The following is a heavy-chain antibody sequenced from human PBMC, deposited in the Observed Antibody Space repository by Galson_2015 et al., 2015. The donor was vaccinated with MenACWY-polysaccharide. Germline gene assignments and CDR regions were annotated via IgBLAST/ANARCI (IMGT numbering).Heavy chain of an antibody. CDR2: ISDSGGTT. CDR1: GFTFSSYA. CDR3: AKAHIAARPDRRMVYYYYMDV. V-gene: IGHV3-23*01. Sequence: SLRLSYAASGFTFSSYAMSWVRQAPGKGPEWVSAISDSGGTTFYADSVKGRFTISRDNSKNTLFLQMISLRVEDTAVYYCAKAHIAARPDRRMVYYYYMDVWGKGTTVTVSS. J-gene: IGHJ6*03. D-gene: IGHD6-6*01.